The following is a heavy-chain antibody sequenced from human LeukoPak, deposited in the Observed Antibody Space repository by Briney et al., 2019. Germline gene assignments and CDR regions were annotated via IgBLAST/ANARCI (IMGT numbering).Heavy chain of an antibody. V-gene: IGHV1-69*05. D-gene: IGHD1-7*01. CDR2: IIPIFGTA. CDR3: AREAGTIEGPPKRGRNWFDP. CDR1: GGTFSSYA. Sequence: SVKVSCKASGGTFSSYAISWVRQAPGQGLEWMGEIIPIFGTANYAQKFQGRVTITTDESTSTAYMELSSLRSEDTAVYYCAREAGTIEGPPKRGRNWFDPWGQGTLVTVSS. J-gene: IGHJ5*02.